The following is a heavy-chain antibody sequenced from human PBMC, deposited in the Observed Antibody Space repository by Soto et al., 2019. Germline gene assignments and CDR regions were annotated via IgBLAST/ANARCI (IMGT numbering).Heavy chain of an antibody. J-gene: IGHJ5*02. Sequence: EVQLVESGGGLVKPGGSLRLSCAASGFTFSSYSMNWVRQAPGKGLEWVSSISSSSSYIYYADSVKGRFTISRDNAKNSLYLKMNSLRAEDTAVYYCARDHFKVVPAAINWFDPWGQGTLVTVSS. D-gene: IGHD2-2*01. V-gene: IGHV3-21*01. CDR2: ISSSSSYI. CDR1: GFTFSSYS. CDR3: ARDHFKVVPAAINWFDP.